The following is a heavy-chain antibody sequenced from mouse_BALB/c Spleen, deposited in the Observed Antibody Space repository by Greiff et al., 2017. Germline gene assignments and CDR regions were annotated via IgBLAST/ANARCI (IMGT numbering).Heavy chain of an antibody. D-gene: IGHD4-1*01. CDR2: ISNGGGST. J-gene: IGHJ3*01. Sequence: DVQLVESGGGLVQPGGSLKLSCAASGFTFSSYTMSWVRQTPEKRLEWVAYISNGGGSTYYPDTVKGRFTISRDNAKNTLYLQMSSLKSEDTAMYYCARHELGGFAYWGQGTLVTVSA. CDR1: GFTFSSYT. V-gene: IGHV5-12-2*01. CDR3: ARHELGGFAY.